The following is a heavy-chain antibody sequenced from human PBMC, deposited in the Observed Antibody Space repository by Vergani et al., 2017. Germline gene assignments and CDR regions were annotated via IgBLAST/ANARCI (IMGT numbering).Heavy chain of an antibody. V-gene: IGHV3-33*06. CDR3: AKVAGPNYFDY. J-gene: IGHJ4*02. CDR1: GFIFSNYD. Sequence: QVQLVESGGGVVQPGRSLRLSCAASGFIFSNYDMHWVRQAPGKGLEWVAVIWYDGSNKYYAGSVKGRFTISRDNSKNTLYLQMNSLRAEDTAVYYCAKVAGPNYFDYWGQGTLVTVSS. CDR2: IWYDGSNK. D-gene: IGHD6-19*01.